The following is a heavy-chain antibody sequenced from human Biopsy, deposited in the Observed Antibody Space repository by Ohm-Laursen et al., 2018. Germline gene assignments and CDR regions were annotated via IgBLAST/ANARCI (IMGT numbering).Heavy chain of an antibody. Sequence: SVKVSCKASGYTLTDYNIHWMRQAPGQGLEWLGYINCKTGATNYAQKFQGTVTMTRDTSISTAYLALGSLRSADTAIYYCARDPLNGHKHFDYWGQGSLVTVSS. CDR3: ARDPLNGHKHFDY. CDR2: INCKTGAT. V-gene: IGHV1-2*02. D-gene: IGHD2-8*01. J-gene: IGHJ4*02. CDR1: GYTLTDYN.